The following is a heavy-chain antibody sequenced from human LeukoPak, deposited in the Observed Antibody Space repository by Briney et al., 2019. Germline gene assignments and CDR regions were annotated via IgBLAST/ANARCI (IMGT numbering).Heavy chain of an antibody. CDR2: ISSSSSSYI. V-gene: IGHV3-21*01. CDR1: GFTFSSYS. J-gene: IGHJ4*02. D-gene: IGHD1-26*01. Sequence: GGSLRLSCAASGFTFSSYSMNWVRQAPGKGLEWVSSISSSSSSYIYYADSVKGRFTISRDNAKNMLYLQMNDLRAEDTAVYYCVTDRYSDSAFGDWGQGTLVTVSS. CDR3: VTDRYSDSAFGD.